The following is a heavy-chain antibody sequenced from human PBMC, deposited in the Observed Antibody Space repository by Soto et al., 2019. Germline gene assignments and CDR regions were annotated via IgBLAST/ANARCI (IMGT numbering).Heavy chain of an antibody. CDR1: GFSLSTSGMG. CDR2: LYGDDDK. CDR3: AQVNTNLYFYDIYF. D-gene: IGHD4-4*01. J-gene: IGHJ6*03. V-gene: IGHV2-5*02. Sequence: QITLQESGPTLVNPTQTLTLTCTFSGFSLSTSGMGVGWIRQPPGKALEWLALLYGDDDKRYTPSLKSRLTLTEDTSKNQVVLTVSNMDPVYTASYDCAQVNTNLYFYDIYFWGKGTMITVSS.